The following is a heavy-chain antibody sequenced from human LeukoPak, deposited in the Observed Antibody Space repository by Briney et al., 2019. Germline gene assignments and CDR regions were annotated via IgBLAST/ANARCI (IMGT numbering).Heavy chain of an antibody. CDR3: ARDLRLGAPDYFDY. Sequence: GALRLSSAASGFTFSRYAMHWVRQAPGKGLEWVAVISYDGSKKYYADSVESRFTISRDNSKNTLYFQMNTMRPADTAVYYCARDLRLGAPDYFDYWGRGTLVTVSS. V-gene: IGHV3-30-3*01. CDR2: ISYDGSKK. CDR1: GFTFSRYA. J-gene: IGHJ4*02. D-gene: IGHD1-14*01.